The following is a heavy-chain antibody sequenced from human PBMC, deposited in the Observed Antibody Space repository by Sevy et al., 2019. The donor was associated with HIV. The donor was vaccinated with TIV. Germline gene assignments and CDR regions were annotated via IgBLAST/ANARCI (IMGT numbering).Heavy chain of an antibody. CDR2: ITGDSSYM. CDR3: ARDRPTLNYHASSGYNYYFDS. J-gene: IGHJ4*02. D-gene: IGHD3-22*01. CDR1: GFTFSSYN. Sequence: GGSLRLSCAASGFTFSSYNMNWVRQAPGKGLEWISSITGDSSYMYDADSVKGQFTISRDNAKNSLYLHMNGLRAEDTAVYYCARDRPTLNYHASSGYNYYFDSWGQGTLVTVSS. V-gene: IGHV3-21*01.